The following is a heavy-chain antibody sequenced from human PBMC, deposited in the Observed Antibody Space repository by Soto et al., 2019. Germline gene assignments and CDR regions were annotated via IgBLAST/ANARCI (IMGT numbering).Heavy chain of an antibody. D-gene: IGHD3-22*01. CDR3: ARDPRSGWAHDAFDV. Sequence: QVHLVQSGAEVKMPGSSVRVSCASSGGAFSTSDIGWVRQAPGQGLEWMGGIIPVFGAANYAQKFKGRVTITADESTRTAYLEVSSLKPEDTATYYCARDPRSGWAHDAFDVWGPGTSIIVSS. J-gene: IGHJ3*01. V-gene: IGHV1-69*01. CDR2: IIPVFGAA. CDR1: GGAFSTSD.